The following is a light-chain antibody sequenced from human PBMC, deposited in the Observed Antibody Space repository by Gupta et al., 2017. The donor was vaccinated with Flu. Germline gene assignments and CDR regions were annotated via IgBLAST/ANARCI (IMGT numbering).Light chain of an antibody. CDR1: QSISNY. CDR3: HQSYSASHT. J-gene: IGKJ4*01. Sequence: IQMTQSPSSVFASVGDRVTITCRASQSISNYLNWYQQTPGKAPKLLIYAASTLLSGVPSRFSGSGSGTDFTLTINSLQPEDFATFYCHQSYSASHTFGGGTRVEI. V-gene: IGKV1-39*01. CDR2: AAS.